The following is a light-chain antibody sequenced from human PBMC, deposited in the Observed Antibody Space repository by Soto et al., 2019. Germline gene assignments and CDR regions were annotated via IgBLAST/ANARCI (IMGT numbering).Light chain of an antibody. Sequence: QAVLTQPPSVSVAPGQRVTISCTGSSSNIGAGYDVHWYQHLPGTAPKLLIYANRGRPSGVPDRFSGSKSGTSASLGITGVQDEDEADYYCQSYDSSLRGSLFGGGTKVTVL. CDR2: ANR. CDR1: SSNIGAGYD. J-gene: IGLJ2*01. CDR3: QSYDSSLRGSL. V-gene: IGLV1-40*01.